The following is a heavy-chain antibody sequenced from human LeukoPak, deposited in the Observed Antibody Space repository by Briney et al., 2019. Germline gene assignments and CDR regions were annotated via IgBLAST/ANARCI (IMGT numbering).Heavy chain of an antibody. CDR1: GFTFSSYE. J-gene: IGHJ3*02. CDR2: ITSSGSTI. V-gene: IGHV3-48*03. D-gene: IGHD2-15*01. Sequence: GGSLRLSCAASGFTFSSYEMNWVRQAPGKWLEWVSYITSSGSTIYYADSVKGRFTISRDNAKNSLYLQMNSLRAEDTAVYYCARVHVVVVAATPTDAFDICGQGTMVTVSS. CDR3: ARVHVVVVAATPTDAFDI.